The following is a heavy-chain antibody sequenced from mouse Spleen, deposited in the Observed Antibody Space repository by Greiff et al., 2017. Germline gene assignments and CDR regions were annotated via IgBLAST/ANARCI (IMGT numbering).Heavy chain of an antibody. J-gene: IGHJ4*01. CDR3: AREGLLRAMDY. D-gene: IGHD2-3*01. Sequence: QVQLQQPGAELVKPGASVKMSCKASGYTFTSYWITWVKQRPGQGLEWIGEIDPSDSYTNYNQKFKGKATLTVDKSSSTAYMQLSSLTSEDSAVYYCAREGLLRAMDYWGQGTSVTVSS. V-gene: IGHV1-69*02. CDR1: GYTFTSYW. CDR2: IDPSDSYT.